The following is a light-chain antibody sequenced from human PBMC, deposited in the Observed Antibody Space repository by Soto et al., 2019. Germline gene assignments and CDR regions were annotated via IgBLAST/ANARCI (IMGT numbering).Light chain of an antibody. CDR2: GAS. J-gene: IGKJ3*01. V-gene: IGKV3-15*01. Sequence: EIVMTQSPATLSVSPGERATPSCRASQSVGSNLAWYQQKPGQAPRLLIYGASTRANGIPARFSGTGSGTEFTLTISSLQSDDFALYYCQQYTKWPRFDPCPKVDI. CDR1: QSVGSN. CDR3: QQYTKWPR.